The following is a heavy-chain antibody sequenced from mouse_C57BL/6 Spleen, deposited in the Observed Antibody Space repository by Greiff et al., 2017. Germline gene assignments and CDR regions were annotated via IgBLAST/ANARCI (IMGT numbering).Heavy chain of an antibody. CDR2: ISDGGSYT. CDR3: ARSLYDYASYWYFDV. CDR1: GFTFSSYA. D-gene: IGHD2-4*01. J-gene: IGHJ1*03. Sequence: EVQGVESGGGLVKPGGSLKLSCAASGFTFSSYAMSWVRQTPEKRLEWVATISDGGSYTYYPDNVKGRFTISRDNAKNNLYLQMSHLESEDTAMYYCARSLYDYASYWYFDVWGTGTTVTVSS. V-gene: IGHV5-4*01.